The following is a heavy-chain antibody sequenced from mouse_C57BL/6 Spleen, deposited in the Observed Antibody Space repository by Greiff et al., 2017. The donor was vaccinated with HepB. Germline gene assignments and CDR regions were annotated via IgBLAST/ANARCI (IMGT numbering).Heavy chain of an antibody. J-gene: IGHJ2*01. D-gene: IGHD3-3*01. V-gene: IGHV1-19*01. CDR1: GYTFTDYY. CDR2: INPYNGGT. CDR3: ARRGTLGQGDY. Sequence: EVQLVESGPVLVKPGASVKMSCKASGYTFTDYYMNWVKQSHGKSLEWIGVINPYNGGTSYNQKFKGKATLTVDKSSSTAYMELNSLTSEDSAVYYCARRGTLGQGDYWGQGTTLTVSS.